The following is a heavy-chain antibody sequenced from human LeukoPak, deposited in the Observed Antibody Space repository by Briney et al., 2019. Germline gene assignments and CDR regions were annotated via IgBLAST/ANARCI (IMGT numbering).Heavy chain of an antibody. V-gene: IGHV4-38-2*01. J-gene: IGHJ4*02. CDR3: ARGYSSGRKDY. D-gene: IGHD6-19*01. CDR1: GYSISSGYY. CDR2: IYHSGST. Sequence: TSETLSLTCAVSGYSISSGYYWGWIRQPPGKGLEWIGSIYHSGSTYYNPSLKSRVTISVDTSTNQFSLKLSSVTAADTAVYYCARGYSSGRKDYWGQGTLVTVSS.